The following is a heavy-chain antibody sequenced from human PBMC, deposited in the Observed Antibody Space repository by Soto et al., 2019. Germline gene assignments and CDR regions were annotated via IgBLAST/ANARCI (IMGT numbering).Heavy chain of an antibody. V-gene: IGHV4-4*07. Sequence: SETLSLTCTVSGGSITDYSWVWIRQPAGKGLEWIGRIYGSGATNYNPSLKSRVTMSVDKSKNQFSLQLSSVTAADTAVYYCARDRIVGNSYFDYWGRGALVTVSS. J-gene: IGHJ4*02. CDR2: IYGSGAT. D-gene: IGHD1-26*01. CDR1: GGSITDYS. CDR3: ARDRIVGNSYFDY.